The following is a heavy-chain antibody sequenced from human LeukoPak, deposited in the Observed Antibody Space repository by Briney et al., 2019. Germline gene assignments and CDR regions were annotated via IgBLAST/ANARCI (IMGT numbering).Heavy chain of an antibody. CDR1: GFTFSSYA. J-gene: IGHJ3*02. V-gene: IGHV4-39*01. Sequence: GSLRLSCAASGFTFSSYAMSWVRQPPGKGLEWIGSIYYSGSTYYNPSLKSRVTISVDTSKNQFSLKLSSVTAADTAVYYCASSKLFQDAFDIWGQGTMVTVSS. D-gene: IGHD4-23*01. CDR2: IYYSGST. CDR3: ASSKLFQDAFDI.